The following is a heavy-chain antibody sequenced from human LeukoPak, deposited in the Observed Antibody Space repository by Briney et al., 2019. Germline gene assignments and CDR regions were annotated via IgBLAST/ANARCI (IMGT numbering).Heavy chain of an antibody. V-gene: IGHV1-18*01. D-gene: IGHD3-10*01. CDR1: GYIFTSYG. CDR2: ISTYNGDT. J-gene: IGHJ4*02. Sequence: ASVKVSCKASGYIFTSYGITWVRQAPGQGLEWMGWISTYNGDTNYAQNLQGRVTMTTDTSTSTAYMDLNSLRADDTAVYFCAKDEGPSVDGDYFDYWGQGTLVTVSS. CDR3: AKDEGPSVDGDYFDY.